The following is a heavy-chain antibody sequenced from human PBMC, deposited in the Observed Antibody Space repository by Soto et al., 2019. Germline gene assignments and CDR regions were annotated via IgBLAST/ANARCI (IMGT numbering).Heavy chain of an antibody. V-gene: IGHV1-69*13. Sequence: SVKVSCKXSGGTFSSYAISWVRQAPGQGLEWMGGIIPIFGTANYAQKFQGRVTITADESTSTAYMELSSLRSEDTAVYYCARGIAARIVDWFDPWGQGTLVTVSS. CDR2: IIPIFGTA. CDR3: ARGIAARIVDWFDP. D-gene: IGHD6-6*01. J-gene: IGHJ5*02. CDR1: GGTFSSYA.